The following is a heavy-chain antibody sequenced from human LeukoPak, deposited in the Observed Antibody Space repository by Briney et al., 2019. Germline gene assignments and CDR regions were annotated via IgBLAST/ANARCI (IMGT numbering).Heavy chain of an antibody. CDR3: ASASARRGYYYMDV. CDR1: GGSISSGSYY. V-gene: IGHV4-61*02. Sequence: PSETLSLTCTVSGGSISSGSYYWSWIRQPAGKGLEWIGRIYTSGSTNYNPSLKCRVTISVDTSKNQFSLKLSSVTAADTAVYYCASASARRGYYYMDVWGKGTTVTISS. CDR2: IYTSGST. J-gene: IGHJ6*03. D-gene: IGHD6-6*01.